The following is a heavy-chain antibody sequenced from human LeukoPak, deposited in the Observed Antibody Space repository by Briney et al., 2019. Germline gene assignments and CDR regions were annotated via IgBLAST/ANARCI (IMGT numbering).Heavy chain of an antibody. J-gene: IGHJ4*02. CDR2: ISPYNENT. V-gene: IGHV1-18*01. Sequence: GASVKVSCKASGYIFANFGVSWVRQAPGQGLEWMGWISPYNENTNYAQRLQGRVTLTTDTSTTTAHMELRSLRSDDTAIYYCARSIYDTRGYFFDHWGQGTLVTVSS. D-gene: IGHD5/OR15-5a*01. CDR1: GYIFANFG. CDR3: ARSIYDTRGYFFDH.